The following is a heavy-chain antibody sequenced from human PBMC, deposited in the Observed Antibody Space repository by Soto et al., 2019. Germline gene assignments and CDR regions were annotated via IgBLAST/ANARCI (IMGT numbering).Heavy chain of an antibody. V-gene: IGHV4-39*01. CDR2: MLYSGTT. D-gene: IGHD6-6*01. Sequence: PSETLSLTCTVAGGSISSSVRFWGLIRQPPGKGLEWIGSMLYSGTTNYNPSLRSRVTISADTSKNQFTLKLSSLTAADTAVYYCASHGSQYSSSFYFDDWGQGTTVTVSS. CDR3: ASHGSQYSSSFYFDD. CDR1: GGSISSSVRF. J-gene: IGHJ4*02.